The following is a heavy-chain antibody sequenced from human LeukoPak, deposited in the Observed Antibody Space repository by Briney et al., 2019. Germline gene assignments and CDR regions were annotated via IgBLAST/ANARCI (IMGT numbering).Heavy chain of an antibody. CDR1: GFNFGSYD. CDR3: AKRVNGAFDI. J-gene: IGHJ3*02. CDR2: INTDGSNT. V-gene: IGHV3-23*05. Sequence: GGSLRLSCAASGFNFGSYDMNWVRQAPGKGLEYLSTINTDGSNTWYADSVKGRFTVSRDNSRSTVFLHMNNLRHEDTATYYCAKRVNGAFDIWGQGTIVSVSS.